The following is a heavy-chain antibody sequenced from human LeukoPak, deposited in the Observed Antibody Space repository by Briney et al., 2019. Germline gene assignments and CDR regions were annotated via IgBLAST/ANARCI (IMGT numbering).Heavy chain of an antibody. CDR2: INPNSGDT. CDR3: TLYNH. J-gene: IGHJ4*02. V-gene: IGHV1-2*02. Sequence: GASVKVSCKASGYTFTGHDMHWVRQAPGQRFEWVGAINPNSGDTHFAQKFQGRVTMTRDTSISTAYLEVSRLGSDDAAFYYCTLYNHWGQGTLVTVSS. CDR1: GYTFTGHD. D-gene: IGHD5-24*01.